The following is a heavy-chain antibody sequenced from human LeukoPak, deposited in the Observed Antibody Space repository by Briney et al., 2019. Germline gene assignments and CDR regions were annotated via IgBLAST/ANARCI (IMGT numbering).Heavy chain of an antibody. Sequence: SETLSLTCAVYGGSFSGYYWSWIRQPPGKGLEWIEEINHSGSTNYNPSLKSRVTISVDTSKNQFSLKLSSVTAADTAVYYCARGNWGSDYWGQGTLVTVSS. CDR3: ARGNWGSDY. V-gene: IGHV4-34*01. D-gene: IGHD7-27*01. CDR1: GGSFSGYY. CDR2: INHSGST. J-gene: IGHJ4*02.